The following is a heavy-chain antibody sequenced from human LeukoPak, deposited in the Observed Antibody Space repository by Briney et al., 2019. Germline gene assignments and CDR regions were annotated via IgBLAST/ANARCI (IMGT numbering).Heavy chain of an antibody. V-gene: IGHV3-21*01. CDR3: ARDLTAMVNFFDY. CDR1: GFTFSSYR. J-gene: IGHJ4*02. CDR2: ISSSSSYI. Sequence: GGSLRLSCAASGFTFSSYRMNWVRQAPGKGLEWVSSISSSSSYIYYADSVKGRFTISRDNAKNSLYLQMNSLRAEDTAVYYCARDLTAMVNFFDYWGQGTLVTVSS. D-gene: IGHD5-18*01.